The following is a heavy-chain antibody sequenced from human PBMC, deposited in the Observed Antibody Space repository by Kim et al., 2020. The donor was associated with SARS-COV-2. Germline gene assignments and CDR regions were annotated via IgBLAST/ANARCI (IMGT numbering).Heavy chain of an antibody. CDR3: ARLLLYYYDSSGRWFDP. CDR2: IYYSGST. CDR1: GGSISSSSYY. V-gene: IGHV4-39*01. Sequence: SETLSLTCTVSGGSISSSSYYWGWIRQPPGKGLEWIGSIYYSGSTYYNPSLKSRVTISVDTSKNQFSLKLSSVTAADTAVYYCARLLLYYYDSSGRWFDPWGQETLVTVSS. D-gene: IGHD3-22*01. J-gene: IGHJ5*02.